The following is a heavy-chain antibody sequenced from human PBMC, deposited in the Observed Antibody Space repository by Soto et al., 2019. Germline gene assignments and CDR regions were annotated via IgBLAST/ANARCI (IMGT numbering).Heavy chain of an antibody. CDR2: INAGNGNT. V-gene: IGHV1-3*01. CDR3: ASTGIVVVPAARSGASDI. D-gene: IGHD2-2*01. J-gene: IGHJ3*02. Sequence: QVQLVQSGAEVKKPGASVKVSCKASGYTFTSYAMHWVRQAPGQRLEWMGWINAGNGNTKYSQKFQGRVTITRDTSASTAYMELSSLRSEDTAVYYCASTGIVVVPAARSGASDIWGQGTMVTVSS. CDR1: GYTFTSYA.